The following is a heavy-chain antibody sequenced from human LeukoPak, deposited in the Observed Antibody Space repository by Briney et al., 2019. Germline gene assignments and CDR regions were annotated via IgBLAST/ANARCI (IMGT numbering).Heavy chain of an antibody. CDR3: ARDSSGYYLGTFDY. Sequence: PGRSLRLSCAASGFTFSSYGMHWVHQAPGKGLEWVAVIWYDGSNKYYADSVKGRFTISRDNSKNTLYLQMNSLRAEDTAVYYCARDSSGYYLGTFDYWGQGTLVTVSS. CDR2: IWYDGSNK. V-gene: IGHV3-33*01. J-gene: IGHJ4*02. D-gene: IGHD3-22*01. CDR1: GFTFSSYG.